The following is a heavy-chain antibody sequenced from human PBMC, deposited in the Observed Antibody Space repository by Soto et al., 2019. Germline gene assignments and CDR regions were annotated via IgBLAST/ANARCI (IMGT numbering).Heavy chain of an antibody. CDR2: VYPGDSDT. V-gene: IGHV5-51*01. D-gene: IGHD2-15*01. CDR3: ASIGYCSGGSCSSPYYYYGMDV. Sequence: PGESLKISCKGSGYSFTSYCIGWVRQMPGKGLEWMGIVYPGDSDTRYSPSFQGQVTISADKSIGTAYLQWSSLKASDTAMYYCASIGYCSGGSCSSPYYYYGMDVWGQGTTVTVSS. J-gene: IGHJ6*02. CDR1: GYSFTSYC.